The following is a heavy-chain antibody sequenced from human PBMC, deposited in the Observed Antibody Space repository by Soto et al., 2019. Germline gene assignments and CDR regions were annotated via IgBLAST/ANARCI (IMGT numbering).Heavy chain of an antibody. CDR1: GAAIGAHY. D-gene: IGHD2-8*01. V-gene: IGHV4-59*11. J-gene: IGHJ5*02. CDR2: ISYSGIT. Sequence: QVLLQESGPGLVKPSETLSLTCNVSGAAIGAHYWHWIRQPPGKGLEWIGYISYSGITNYNLSVSSRASISVDTSKNQLSLTLTSVTAADTAVYYCARDANGVYDFDPWGQGTRVTVSS. CDR3: ARDANGVYDFDP.